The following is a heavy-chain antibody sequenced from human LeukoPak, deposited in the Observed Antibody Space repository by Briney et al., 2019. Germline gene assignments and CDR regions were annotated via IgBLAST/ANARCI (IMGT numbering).Heavy chain of an antibody. Sequence: SLRLACAASGFTFSDYYMSWIRQAPGKGLEWVSYISSSNRYTNYADSVKGRFTICRDNAKNSLYLQMNRLRDEDSAVYYCARDFGRLGSWSIDYWGQGTLVTVSS. V-gene: IGHV3-11*06. CDR2: ISSSNRYT. J-gene: IGHJ4*02. CDR1: GFTFSDYY. D-gene: IGHD6-13*01. CDR3: ARDFGRLGSWSIDY.